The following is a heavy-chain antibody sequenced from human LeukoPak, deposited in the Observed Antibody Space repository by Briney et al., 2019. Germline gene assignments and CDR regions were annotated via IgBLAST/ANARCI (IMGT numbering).Heavy chain of an antibody. D-gene: IGHD3-16*01. CDR1: GYTFPSYD. V-gene: IGHV1-8*01. Sequence: ASMKVSCKASGYTFPSYDINWVRQATGQGLEWMGWMNPNSGNTGYAQQFQGRVTMTRNTSINTAYMELSSLRSEDTAVYYCARALGGSSGGYYGMDVWGQGTTVTVSS. CDR2: MNPNSGNT. CDR3: ARALGGSSGGYYGMDV. J-gene: IGHJ6*02.